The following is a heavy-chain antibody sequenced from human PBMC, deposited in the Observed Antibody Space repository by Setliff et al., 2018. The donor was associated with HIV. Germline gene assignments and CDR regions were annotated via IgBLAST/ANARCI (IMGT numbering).Heavy chain of an antibody. J-gene: IGHJ6*03. D-gene: IGHD2-2*01. Sequence: TSETLSLTCTVSGADIKSYYWSWIRQPPGKGLEWIGDIHYTGTTKYNPSLKSRPTISLDTSKKQFSLKMRSVTAADTGVYYCARGVVVVPAAREHYYYMDVWGKGTTVTVSS. CDR2: IHYTGTT. V-gene: IGHV4-59*08. CDR3: ARGVVVVPAAREHYYYMDV. CDR1: GADIKSYY.